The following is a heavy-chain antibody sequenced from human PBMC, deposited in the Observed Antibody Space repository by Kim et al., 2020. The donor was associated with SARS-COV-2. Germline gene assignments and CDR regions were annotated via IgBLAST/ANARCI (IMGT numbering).Heavy chain of an antibody. CDR1: GYTFTSYY. V-gene: IGHV1-46*01. J-gene: IGHJ5*02. Sequence: ASVKVSCKASGYTFTSYYMHWVRQAPGQGLEWMGIINPSGGSTSYAQKFQGRVTMTRDTSTSTVYMELSSLRSEDTAVYYCARDPEIGYYGSGSHSQHWFDPWGQGTLVAVSS. CDR3: ARDPEIGYYGSGSHSQHWFDP. D-gene: IGHD3-10*01. CDR2: INPSGGST.